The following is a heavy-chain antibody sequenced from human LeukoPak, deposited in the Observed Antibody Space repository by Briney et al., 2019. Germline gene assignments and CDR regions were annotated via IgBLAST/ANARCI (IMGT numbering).Heavy chain of an antibody. CDR3: ARDRGYYYDSSGPNYFQH. D-gene: IGHD3-22*01. CDR1: GGSISSGDYY. CDR2: IYYSGST. Sequence: SETLSLTCTVSGGSISSGDYYWSWIRQPPGKGLEWIGYIYYSGSTYYNPSLKSRVTISVDTSKNQFSLKLSSVTAADTAVYYCARDRGYYYDSSGPNYFQHWGQGTLVTVSS. J-gene: IGHJ1*01. V-gene: IGHV4-30-4*08.